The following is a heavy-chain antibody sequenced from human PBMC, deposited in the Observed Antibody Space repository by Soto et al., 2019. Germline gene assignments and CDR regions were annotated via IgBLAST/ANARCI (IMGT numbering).Heavy chain of an antibody. CDR2: INPSGTIT. J-gene: IGHJ6*02. CDR3: ARGSFLEWSCMDV. CDR1: GYTFNRYY. V-gene: IGHV1-46*02. D-gene: IGHD3-3*01. Sequence: ASVKVSCKASGYTFNRYYMHWVRQAPGQGLEWMGMINPSGTITSYAQKFQGRVTMTRDTSTSTLYMELSSLGSEDTAVYYCARGSFLEWSCMDVWGQGTTVTVSS.